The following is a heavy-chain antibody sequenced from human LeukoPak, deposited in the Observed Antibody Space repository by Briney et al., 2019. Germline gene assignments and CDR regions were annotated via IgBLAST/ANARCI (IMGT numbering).Heavy chain of an antibody. CDR1: GFTFCSYS. V-gene: IGHV3-21*01. J-gene: IGHJ6*02. CDR2: ISSSSSYI. CDR3: ARDDIVVVPAANYYYYGMDV. Sequence: GGSLRLSCAASGFTFCSYSMNWVRQAPGKGLEWVSSISSSSSYIYYADSVKGRFTISRDNAKNSLYLQMNSLRAEDTAVYYCARDDIVVVPAANYYYYGMDVWGQGTTVTVSS. D-gene: IGHD2-2*01.